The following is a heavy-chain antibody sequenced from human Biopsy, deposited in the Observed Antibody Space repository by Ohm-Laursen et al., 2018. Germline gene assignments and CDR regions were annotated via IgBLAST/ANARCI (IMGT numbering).Heavy chain of an antibody. CDR2: VYYSGTT. CDR3: TRDVKRYCSGSSCYTGYFGMDV. D-gene: IGHD2-2*01. Sequence: SETLSLTCTVSGGSVSDSFHFWSWLRQPPGKGLEWIGNVYYSGTTNYNPSLKSRVTVSIDTSKNQFSLKLTSVTAADTAVYFCTRDVKRYCSGSSCYTGYFGMDVWGQGTTVTVSS. J-gene: IGHJ6*02. V-gene: IGHV4-61*01. CDR1: GGSVSDSFHF.